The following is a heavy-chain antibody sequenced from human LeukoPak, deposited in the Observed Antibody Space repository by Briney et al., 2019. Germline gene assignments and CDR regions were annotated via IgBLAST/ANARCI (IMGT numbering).Heavy chain of an antibody. CDR3: ARDLMYCDTMSCYDGDFDY. J-gene: IGHJ4*02. D-gene: IGHD2-2*01. Sequence: GASVKVSCKASGGTFSSYAISWVRQAPGQGLEWMGGIIPIFGTANYAQKFQGRVTMTIDTSTTTVYMELRSLRSDDTAIYYCARDLMYCDTMSCYDGDFDYWGQGTPVTVSS. CDR2: IIPIFGTA. CDR1: GGTFSSYA. V-gene: IGHV1-69*05.